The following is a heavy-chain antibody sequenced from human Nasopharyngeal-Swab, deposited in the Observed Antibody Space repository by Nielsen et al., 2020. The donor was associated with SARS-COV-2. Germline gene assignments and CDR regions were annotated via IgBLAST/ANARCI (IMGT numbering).Heavy chain of an antibody. D-gene: IGHD3-10*01. J-gene: IGHJ6*02. Sequence: VRQAPGKGLEWVAVISYDGSNKYYADSVKGRFTISRDNSKNTLYLQMNSPRAEDTAVYYCARGPGDGMDVWGQGTTVTVSS. CDR3: ARGPGDGMDV. CDR2: ISYDGSNK. V-gene: IGHV3-30-3*01.